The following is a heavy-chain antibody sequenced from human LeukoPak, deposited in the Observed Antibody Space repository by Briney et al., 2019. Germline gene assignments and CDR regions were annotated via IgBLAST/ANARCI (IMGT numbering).Heavy chain of an antibody. CDR1: GFTFDDYG. Sequence: GGSLRLSCAASGFTFDDYGMSWVRQAPGKGLGWVSGINWNGGSTGYADSVKGRFTISRDNAKNSLYLQMNSLRAEDTALYYCARGTLKAAATDFDYWGQGTLVTVSS. V-gene: IGHV3-20*04. J-gene: IGHJ4*02. D-gene: IGHD6-13*01. CDR3: ARGTLKAAATDFDY. CDR2: INWNGGST.